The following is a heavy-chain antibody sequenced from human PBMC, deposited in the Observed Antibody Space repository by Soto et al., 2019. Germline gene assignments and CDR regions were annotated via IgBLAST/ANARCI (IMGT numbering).Heavy chain of an antibody. CDR2: INSDGSST. CDR3: ARDFEY. CDR1: GFTFSTFW. Sequence: PGGSLRLSCEAPGFTFSTFWMHWVRQAPGKGLVWVSRINSDGSSTNYADSVKGRVTISRDNAKNTLYLQLNSLRPEDTAVYYCARDFEYWGQGTLVTVSS. V-gene: IGHV3-74*01. J-gene: IGHJ4*02.